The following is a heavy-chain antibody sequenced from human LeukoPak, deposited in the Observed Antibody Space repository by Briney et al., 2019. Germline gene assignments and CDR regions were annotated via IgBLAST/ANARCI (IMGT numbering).Heavy chain of an antibody. J-gene: IGHJ5*02. CDR1: GGSFSGYY. V-gene: IGHV4-4*09. CDR2: IYTSGST. CDR3: ARHLSDCPPFDP. D-gene: IGHD2-21*01. Sequence: SETLSLTCAVYGGSFSGYYWSWIRQPPGKGLEWIGYIYTSGSTNYNPSLKSRVTISVDTSKNQFSLKLSSVTAADTAVYYCARHLSDCPPFDPWGQGTLVTVSS.